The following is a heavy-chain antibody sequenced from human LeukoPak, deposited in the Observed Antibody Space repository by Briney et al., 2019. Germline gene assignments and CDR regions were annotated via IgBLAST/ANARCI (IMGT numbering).Heavy chain of an antibody. J-gene: IGHJ4*02. V-gene: IGHV3-33*01. CDR3: ARAPCSGNSCYSVDY. D-gene: IGHD2-15*01. CDR2: IWYDGSNK. Sequence: GRSLRLSCAASGFTFSTYGMHWVRQAPGKGLEWVAVIWYDGSNKYYADSVKGRFTISRDNSKNTLYLQKNRLRAEDTAVYYCARAPCSGNSCYSVDYWGQGTLITVSS. CDR1: GFTFSTYG.